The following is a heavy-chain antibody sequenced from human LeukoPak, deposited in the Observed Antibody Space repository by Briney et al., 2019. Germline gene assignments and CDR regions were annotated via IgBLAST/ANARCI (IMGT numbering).Heavy chain of an antibody. J-gene: IGHJ4*02. Sequence: PGGSLRLSCAASGFTFNTCGMNWVRQAPGKGLEWVAVISYDGSNKYYADSVKGRFTISRDNSKNTLYLQMNSLRAEDTAVYYCAKVVRYYDSSGISGGWGQGTLVTVSS. D-gene: IGHD3-22*01. CDR1: GFTFNTCG. CDR2: ISYDGSNK. V-gene: IGHV3-33*05. CDR3: AKVVRYYDSSGISGG.